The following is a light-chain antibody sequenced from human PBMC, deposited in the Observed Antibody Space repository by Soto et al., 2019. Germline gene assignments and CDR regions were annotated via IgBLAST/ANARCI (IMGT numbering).Light chain of an antibody. Sequence: EVVLTQSPATLSLSPGERATLSCRASESIGKFLAWYRQIPGQAPRLLIHGASTRATGVPAKVSGSGSGTEFTLTISSLQSEDFAVYYCQQHDSWPRTFGQGTKVDIK. CDR1: ESIGKF. J-gene: IGKJ1*01. CDR3: QQHDSWPRT. CDR2: GAS. V-gene: IGKV3-15*01.